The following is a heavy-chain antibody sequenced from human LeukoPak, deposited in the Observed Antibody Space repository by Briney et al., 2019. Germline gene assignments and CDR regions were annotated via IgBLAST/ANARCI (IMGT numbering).Heavy chain of an antibody. CDR2: IYYSGST. Sequence: SETLSLTCTVSGGSISSYYWSWIRQPPGKGLEWIGYIYYSGSTNYNPSLKSRVTISVDTSKNQFSLKLSSVTAADTAVYYCARGKDYTRGYSYGYYYYYYMDVWGKGTTVTVSS. D-gene: IGHD5-18*01. CDR1: GGSISSYY. J-gene: IGHJ6*03. CDR3: ARGKDYTRGYSYGYYYYYYMDV. V-gene: IGHV4-59*12.